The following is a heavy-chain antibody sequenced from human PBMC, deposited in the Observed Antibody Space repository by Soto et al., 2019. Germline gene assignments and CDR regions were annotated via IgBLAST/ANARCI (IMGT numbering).Heavy chain of an antibody. CDR1: GFTFSSYA. Sequence: GSLRLSCAASGFTFSSYAMHWVRQAPGKGLEYVSAISSNGGSTYYANSVKGRFTISRDNSKNTLYLQMGSLRAEDMAVYYCARYLRPYYDILTDVAPTPYYGMVVGGQET. CDR2: ISSNGGST. V-gene: IGHV3-64*01. J-gene: IGHJ6*02. D-gene: IGHD3-9*01. CDR3: ARYLRPYYDILTDVAPTPYYGMVV.